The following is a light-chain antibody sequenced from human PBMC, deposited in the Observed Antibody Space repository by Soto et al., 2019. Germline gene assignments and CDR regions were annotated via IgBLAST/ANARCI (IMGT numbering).Light chain of an antibody. CDR1: QSVSSN. CDR2: GAS. CDR3: QQYDTWPRT. J-gene: IGKJ1*01. V-gene: IGKV3-15*01. Sequence: EIVMTQSPATLSVSPGERATLSCRASQSVSSNLAWYQQKPGQAPRLLIHGASTRATGIPARFSGGGSGTDFTHTIRGLQSEDFELYLCQQYDTWPRTFGQGTKVEIK.